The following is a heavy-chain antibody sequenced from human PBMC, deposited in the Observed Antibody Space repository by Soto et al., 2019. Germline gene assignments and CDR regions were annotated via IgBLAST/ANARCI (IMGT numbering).Heavy chain of an antibody. CDR3: AKVVPALTNNHFFDY. J-gene: IGHJ4*02. CDR1: GFTFSTYA. CDR2: ISYDGSNE. D-gene: IGHD3-9*01. V-gene: IGHV3-30*18. Sequence: QVQLVESGGGVVQPGRSLRLSCTASGFTFSTYAMHWDRQAPGKGLEWVAAISYDGSNEYYADSLRGRFTISRDNSKNTLYLQMASLRAEDTAVYYCAKVVPALTNNHFFDYWGQGTLVTFSS.